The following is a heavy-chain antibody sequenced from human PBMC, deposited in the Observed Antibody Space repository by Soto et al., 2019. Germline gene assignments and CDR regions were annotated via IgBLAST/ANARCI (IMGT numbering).Heavy chain of an antibody. D-gene: IGHD3-3*01. CDR2: IYYSGST. J-gene: IGHJ5*02. V-gene: IGHV4-61*01. CDR1: GGSVSSGSYY. Sequence: SETLSLTCTVSGGSVSSGSYYWSWIRQPPGKGLEWIGYIYYSGSTNYNPSLKSRVTISVDTSKNQFSLKLSSVTAADTAVYYCARAVLRYDFWSGYPPNNWFDPWGQGTLVTVSS. CDR3: ARAVLRYDFWSGYPPNNWFDP.